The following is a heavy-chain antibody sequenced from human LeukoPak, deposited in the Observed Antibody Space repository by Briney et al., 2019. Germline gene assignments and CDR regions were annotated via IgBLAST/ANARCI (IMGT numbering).Heavy chain of an antibody. D-gene: IGHD2-15*01. CDR2: IYYSGST. CDR3: ARGRAATHVDY. J-gene: IGHJ4*02. Sequence: SETLSLTCTVSGGSISSYYWSWIRQPPGKGLEWIGYIYYSGSTNYNPSLKSRVTISVHTSKNQFSLKLSSVTAADTAVYYCARGRAATHVDYWGQGTLVTVSS. V-gene: IGHV4-59*01. CDR1: GGSISSYY.